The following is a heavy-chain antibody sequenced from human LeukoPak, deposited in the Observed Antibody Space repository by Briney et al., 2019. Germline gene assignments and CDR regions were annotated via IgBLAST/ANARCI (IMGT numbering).Heavy chain of an antibody. V-gene: IGHV4-59*01. Sequence: PSETLSLTGTVSGVSISGSSWGGFGQPPGKGLEWIGYRYYRGSTNYNPSLKSRVTISVDTSKNQFSLKLSSVTAADTAVYYCATLGSFDYWGQGTLVTVSS. CDR1: GVSISGSS. CDR2: RYYRGST. J-gene: IGHJ4*02. CDR3: ATLGSFDY. D-gene: IGHD7-27*01.